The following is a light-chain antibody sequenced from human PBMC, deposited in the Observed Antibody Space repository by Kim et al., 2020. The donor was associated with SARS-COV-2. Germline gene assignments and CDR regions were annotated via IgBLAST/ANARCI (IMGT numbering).Light chain of an antibody. V-gene: IGKV1-39*01. CDR1: QNIANS. Sequence: DIQLTQSPSSLSAFVGDRVIITCRASQNIANSINWYQQKPGRAPKLLIYTVSSLQSGVPSRFSGGGSGAHFTLTISGLQPEDFATYYCQQSDSFPYTFGQGTKLEI. CDR2: TVS. J-gene: IGKJ2*01. CDR3: QQSDSFPYT.